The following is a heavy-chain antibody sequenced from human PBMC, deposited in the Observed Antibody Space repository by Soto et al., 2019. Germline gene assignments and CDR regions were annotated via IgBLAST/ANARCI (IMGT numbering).Heavy chain of an antibody. Sequence: ASVKVSCKSSGYTFTSYYMHWVRQAPGQGLEWMGIINPSGGSTSYAQKFQGRVTMTRDTSTSTVYMELSSLRSEDTAVYYCARALSTVTTVDYWGEGTLVIVCS. CDR3: ARALSTVTTVDY. J-gene: IGHJ4*02. CDR1: GYTFTSYY. V-gene: IGHV1-46*01. CDR2: INPSGGST. D-gene: IGHD4-17*01.